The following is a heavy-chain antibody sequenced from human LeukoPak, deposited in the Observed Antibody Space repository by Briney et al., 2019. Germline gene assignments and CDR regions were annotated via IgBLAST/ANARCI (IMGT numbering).Heavy chain of an antibody. Sequence: ASVKVSCKASGYTFTSYYMHWVRQAPGQELEWMGIINPSGGSTSYAQKFQGRVTMTRDTSTSTVYMELSSLRSEDTAVYYCARGIYGDYGEDYFDYWGQGTLVTVSS. CDR2: INPSGGST. CDR3: ARGIYGDYGEDYFDY. CDR1: GYTFTSYY. V-gene: IGHV1-46*01. J-gene: IGHJ4*02. D-gene: IGHD4-17*01.